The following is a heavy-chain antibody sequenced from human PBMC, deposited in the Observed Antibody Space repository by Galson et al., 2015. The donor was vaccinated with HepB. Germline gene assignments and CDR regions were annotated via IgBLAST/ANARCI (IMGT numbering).Heavy chain of an antibody. V-gene: IGHV3-23*01. J-gene: IGHJ4*02. CDR2: ISGSGGST. D-gene: IGHD6-13*01. CDR3: AKDQEVDSSSWFDY. CDR1: GFTFSSYA. Sequence: SLRLSCAASGFTFSSYAMSWVRQAPGKGLEWVSAISGSGGSTYYADSVKGRFTISRDSSKNTLYLQMNSLRAEDTAVYYCAKDQEVDSSSWFDYWGQGTLVTVSS.